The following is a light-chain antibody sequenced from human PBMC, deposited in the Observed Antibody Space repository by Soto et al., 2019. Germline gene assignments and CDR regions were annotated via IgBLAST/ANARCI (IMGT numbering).Light chain of an antibody. V-gene: IGLV3-21*02. CDR2: DNS. J-gene: IGLJ1*01. CDR1: NIDSRT. CDR3: QVWDNVDDHIYV. Sequence: SYELTQPPSVSVAPGQTATISCGENNIDSRTVHCYQPKPGQAPLLVVYDNSFRPSGIPNRFSGSNSGNTATLTISRVEAGDEADYYCQVWDNVDDHIYVFGTGTKVTVL.